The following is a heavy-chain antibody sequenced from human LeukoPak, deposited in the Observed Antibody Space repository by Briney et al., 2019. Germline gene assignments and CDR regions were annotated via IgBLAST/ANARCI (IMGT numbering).Heavy chain of an antibody. Sequence: HPGGSLRLSCAASGFTFSSYGMHWVRQAPGKGLEWVAVIWYDGSNKYYADSVKGRFTISRDNSKNTLYLQMNSLRAEDTAVYYCARGGPKDYFDYWGQGTLVTVSS. J-gene: IGHJ4*02. CDR1: GFTFSSYG. V-gene: IGHV3-33*01. CDR2: IWYDGSNK. CDR3: ARGGPKDYFDY.